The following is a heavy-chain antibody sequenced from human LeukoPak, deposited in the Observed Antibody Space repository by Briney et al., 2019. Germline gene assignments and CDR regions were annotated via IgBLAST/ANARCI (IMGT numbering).Heavy chain of an antibody. V-gene: IGHV3-30-3*01. CDR3: AREISRAGTYYYYYGMDV. CDR1: GFTFSSYA. CDR2: ISYDGSNK. Sequence: GGSLRLSCAASGFTFSSYAMHWVRQAPGKGLEWVAVISYDGSNKYYADSVKGRFTISRDNSKNTLYLQMNSLRAEDTAVYYCAREISRAGTYYYYYGMDVWGQGTTVTVSS. D-gene: IGHD6-13*01. J-gene: IGHJ6*02.